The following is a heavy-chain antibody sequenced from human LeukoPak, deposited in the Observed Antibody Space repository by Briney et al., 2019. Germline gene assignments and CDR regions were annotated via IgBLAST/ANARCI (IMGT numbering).Heavy chain of an antibody. Sequence: GGSLRLSCAASGFTFSSYAMHWVRQAPGKGLEWVAVISYDGSNKYYADSVKGRFTISRDNSKNTLYLQMNSLRAEDTAVYYCARDLVDTRGGFGYWGQGTLVTVSS. CDR2: ISYDGSNK. D-gene: IGHD2-2*02. J-gene: IGHJ4*02. CDR1: GFTFSSYA. V-gene: IGHV3-30*04. CDR3: ARDLVDTRGGFGY.